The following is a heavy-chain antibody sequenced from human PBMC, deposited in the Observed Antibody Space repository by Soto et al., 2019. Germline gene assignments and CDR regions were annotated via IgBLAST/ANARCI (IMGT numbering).Heavy chain of an antibody. D-gene: IGHD3-3*01. Sequence: ASVEVCCKACGDSFTSYGISWVRQDPGQGLEWMGWISAYNGNTNYAQKLQGRVTMTTDTSASTAYMELRSLRSDDTAVYYCARDNKITIFGVVHNAYWGHGTLVTVS. J-gene: IGHJ4*01. CDR1: GDSFTSYG. V-gene: IGHV1-18*01. CDR2: ISAYNGNT. CDR3: ARDNKITIFGVVHNAY.